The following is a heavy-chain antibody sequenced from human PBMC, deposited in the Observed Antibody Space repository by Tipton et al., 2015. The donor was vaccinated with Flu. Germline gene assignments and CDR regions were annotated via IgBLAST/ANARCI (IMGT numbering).Heavy chain of an antibody. CDR1: GGSISSSSYY. CDR3: ARQQWLADFDY. CDR2: IYYSGST. D-gene: IGHD6-19*01. Sequence: TLSLTCTVSGGSISSSSYYWGWIRQPPGKGLEWIGSIYYSGSTYYNPSLKSRVTISVDTSKNQFSLKLSSVTAADTAVYYCARQQWLADFDYWGQGTLVTVSS. J-gene: IGHJ4*02. V-gene: IGHV4-39*07.